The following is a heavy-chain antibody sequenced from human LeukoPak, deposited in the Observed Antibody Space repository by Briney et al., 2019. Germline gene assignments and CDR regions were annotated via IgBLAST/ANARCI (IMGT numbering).Heavy chain of an antibody. Sequence: SETLSLTCSVSGGSISSYYWNWIRQPPGKGLEWIGYVYYSGSTNYNPSLKSRVAISVDASKNQFSLRLSSVTAADTAVYYCARQGGYSSSPDYWGQGTLVTVSS. CDR1: GGSISSYY. CDR2: VYYSGST. CDR3: ARQGGYSSSPDY. D-gene: IGHD6-13*01. V-gene: IGHV4-59*08. J-gene: IGHJ4*02.